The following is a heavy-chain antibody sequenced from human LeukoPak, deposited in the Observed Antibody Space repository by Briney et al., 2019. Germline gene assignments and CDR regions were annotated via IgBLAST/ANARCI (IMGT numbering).Heavy chain of an antibody. J-gene: IGHJ4*02. V-gene: IGHV3-23*01. D-gene: IGHD6-19*01. Sequence: GSLRLSCAASGFIFSSFEMNWVRQAPGKGLEWVSVISSRGGGTYYADSVKGRFTISRDNSKNTLYLQMSSLRVEDTAVYYCARDWGSGWYFDYWGQGTLVTVSS. CDR1: GFIFSSFE. CDR3: ARDWGSGWYFDY. CDR2: ISSRGGGT.